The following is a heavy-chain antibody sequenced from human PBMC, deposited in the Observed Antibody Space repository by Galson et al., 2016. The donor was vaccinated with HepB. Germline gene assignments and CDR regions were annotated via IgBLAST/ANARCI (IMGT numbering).Heavy chain of an antibody. J-gene: IGHJ4*02. D-gene: IGHD3-3*01. CDR1: GGSISSHY. V-gene: IGHV4-59*11. Sequence: SETLSLTCTVSGGSISSHYWGWIRQSPRKGLEWIGYNFYSGNSNYNPPLKSRVIISLDTSKNQVSLKLNSVTAADTAVYDCVGGSGGLIDYWGQGTLVTVSS. CDR3: VGGSGGLIDY. CDR2: NFYSGNS.